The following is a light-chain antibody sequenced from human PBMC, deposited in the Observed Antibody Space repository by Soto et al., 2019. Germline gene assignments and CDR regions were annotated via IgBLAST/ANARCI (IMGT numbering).Light chain of an antibody. CDR3: QQYGSSPRT. V-gene: IGKV3-20*01. J-gene: IGKJ5*01. CDR1: QSISSSY. CDR2: GVS. Sequence: EIVLTQSPGTLSLSPGERATLSCRASQSISSSYFAWYQQKPGQAPRLLVYGVSSRATDVPDRFSGSGSGTDFTLTISRLEPEDFAVYYCQQYGSSPRTFGQGTRLEIK.